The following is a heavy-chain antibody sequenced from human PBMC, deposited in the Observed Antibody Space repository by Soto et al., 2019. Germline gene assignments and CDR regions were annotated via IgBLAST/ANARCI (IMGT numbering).Heavy chain of an antibody. CDR1: GYTFTSYY. J-gene: IGHJ5*02. CDR2: INPSGGST. Sequence: PSVKVSCKASGYTFTSYYMRWVRQAPGQGLEWMGIINPSGGSTSYAQKFQGRVTMTRDTSTSTVYMELSSLRSEDTAVYYCARDPTSGSSSPGNWFDPWGQGTLVTGLL. V-gene: IGHV1-46*01. CDR3: ARDPTSGSSSPGNWFDP. D-gene: IGHD1-26*01.